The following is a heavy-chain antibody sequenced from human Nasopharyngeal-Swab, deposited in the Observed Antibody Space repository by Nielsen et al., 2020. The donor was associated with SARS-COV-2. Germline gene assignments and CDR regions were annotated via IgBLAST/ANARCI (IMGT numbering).Heavy chain of an antibody. V-gene: IGHV3-13*01. D-gene: IGHD6-25*01. CDR2: IGNAGDA. Sequence: GGSLRLSCAASGFTFSSYVMHWVRQVKGKGLEWVSAIGNAGDAYYPGSVRGRFTVSRENARNSSYLQMSSLGAEDTAVYYCARGPNSGWYLDYWGLGTLVTVS. CDR3: ARGPNSGWYLDY. J-gene: IGHJ4*02. CDR1: GFTFSSYV.